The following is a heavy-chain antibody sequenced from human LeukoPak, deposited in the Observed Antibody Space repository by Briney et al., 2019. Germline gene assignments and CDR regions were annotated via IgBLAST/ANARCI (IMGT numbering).Heavy chain of an antibody. CDR2: SSSSGYI. D-gene: IGHD6-13*01. V-gene: IGHV3-21*01. CDR1: GFTFSTYT. Sequence: GGSLRLSCAASGFTFSTYTINWVRQTPGKGLEWVSSSSSSGYIYYADSVKGRFTISRDNAKNSLYLQMNSLRAEDTAVYYCATTSIAAAVPGCFDYWGQGTLVTVFS. J-gene: IGHJ4*02. CDR3: ATTSIAAAVPGCFDY.